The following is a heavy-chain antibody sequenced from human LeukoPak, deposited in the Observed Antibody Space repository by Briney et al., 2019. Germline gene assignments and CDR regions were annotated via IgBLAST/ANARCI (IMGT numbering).Heavy chain of an antibody. CDR2: NTNTVNP. CDR3: ARGNYYDSSLDAFDI. J-gene: IGHJ3*02. Sequence: NTNTVNPTYAQRFTGRFVFSLDTSVSTAYLQISSLKAEDTAVYYCARGNYYDSSLDAFDIWGQGTMVTVSS. D-gene: IGHD3-22*01. V-gene: IGHV7-4-1*02.